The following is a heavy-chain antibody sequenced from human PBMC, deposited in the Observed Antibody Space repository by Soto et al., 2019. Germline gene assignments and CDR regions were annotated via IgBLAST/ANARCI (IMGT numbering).Heavy chain of an antibody. CDR1: GFTFSDYY. CDR3: ARDVDADFRTDFDY. Sequence: PGGSLRLSCAASGFTFSDYYIHWIRRAPGKGLEWISYISGNGEIIQYAASARGRFTISRDNAEISVYLEMDSLRAEDTALYYCARDVDADFRTDFDYWGRGTLVTVSS. CDR2: ISGNGEII. J-gene: IGHJ4*02. D-gene: IGHD4-17*01. V-gene: IGHV3-11*01.